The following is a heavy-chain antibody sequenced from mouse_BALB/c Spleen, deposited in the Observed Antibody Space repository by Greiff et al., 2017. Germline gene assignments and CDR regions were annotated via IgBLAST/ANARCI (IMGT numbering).Heavy chain of an antibody. V-gene: IGHV1-69*02. Sequence: VQLQQPGAELVKPGASVKLSCKASGYTFTSYWMHWVKQRPGQGLEWIGEIDPSDSYTNYNQKFKGKATLTVDKSSSTAYMQLSSLTSEDSAVYYCARNGPFAYWGQGTLVTVSA. CDR3: ARNGPFAY. CDR2: IDPSDSYT. CDR1: GYTFTSYW. D-gene: IGHD1-2*01. J-gene: IGHJ3*01.